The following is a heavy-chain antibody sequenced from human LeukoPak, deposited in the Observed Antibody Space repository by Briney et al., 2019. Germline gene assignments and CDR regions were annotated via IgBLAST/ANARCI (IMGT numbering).Heavy chain of an antibody. CDR3: ARPKEVDYYYYMDV. Sequence: SETLSLTCTVSGSSLSSYYWSWIRQPPGKGLEWIGYVYYSGSTSYNPSLKSRDTLSVDTSKHQFSLNLRSVTAAETAVYYCARPKEVDYYYYMDVCGKGTTVTVSS. D-gene: IGHD1-26*01. J-gene: IGHJ6*03. CDR1: GSSLSSYY. V-gene: IGHV4-59*01. CDR2: VYYSGST.